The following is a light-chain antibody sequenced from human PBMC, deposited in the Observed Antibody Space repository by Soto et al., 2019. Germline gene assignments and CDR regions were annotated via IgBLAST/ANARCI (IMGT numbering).Light chain of an antibody. V-gene: IGLV1-40*01. CDR2: GNT. CDR3: QSYDRSRSGSRV. CDR1: SSNIGAGYD. J-gene: IGLJ1*01. Sequence: QSVLTQPPSVSGAPGQRVTISCTGSSSNIGAGYDVHWYQQLPGTDPKLLIYGNTNRPSGVPDRFSGSKSGTSASLAITGLQAEDEADYYCQSYDRSRSGSRVFGTGTKVTVL.